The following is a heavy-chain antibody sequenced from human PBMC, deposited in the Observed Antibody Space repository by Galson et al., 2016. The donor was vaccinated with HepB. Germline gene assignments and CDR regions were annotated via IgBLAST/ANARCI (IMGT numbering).Heavy chain of an antibody. D-gene: IGHD3-3*01. V-gene: IGHV4-59*01. CDR1: GGSISSYY. CDR2: IYDSGST. J-gene: IGHJ5*02. CDR3: ARENRMTIFGVIRKWFDP. Sequence: SETLSLTCSVSGGSISSYYWSWIRQPPGKGLEWIGYIYDSGSTNYNPSLKSRITMSVDTSKNQFSLNLSSVTAADTAVYYCARENRMTIFGVIRKWFDPWGQGTLVTVSS.